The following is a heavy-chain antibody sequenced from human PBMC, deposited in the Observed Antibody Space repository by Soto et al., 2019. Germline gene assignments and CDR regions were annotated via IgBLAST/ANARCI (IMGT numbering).Heavy chain of an antibody. V-gene: IGHV1-18*01. J-gene: IGHJ4*02. CDR1: GYTFTKYG. Sequence: QVQLVQSGAEVKKPGASVKVSCKASGYTFTKYGISWVRQAPGQGLEWMGWISAYNGNTNYAQKPQGRVTMPTDTSTSTAYMELRSLRSDDTAVYYCARVVDCANGVCYGDYWGQGTLVTVSS. CDR3: ARVVDCANGVCYGDY. D-gene: IGHD2-8*01. CDR2: ISAYNGNT.